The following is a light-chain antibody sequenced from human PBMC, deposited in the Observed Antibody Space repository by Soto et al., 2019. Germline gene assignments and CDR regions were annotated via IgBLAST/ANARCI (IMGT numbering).Light chain of an antibody. V-gene: IGKV3-11*01. CDR3: QQRLT. Sequence: EIVLTQSPATLSLSPGERATLSCRASQGVSSYLAWYQQKPGQAPRLLIYDASNRATGIPARFSGSGSGTDFTLTIRSLEPEDFAVYYCQQRLTFGPGTKVDIK. CDR1: QGVSSY. CDR2: DAS. J-gene: IGKJ3*01.